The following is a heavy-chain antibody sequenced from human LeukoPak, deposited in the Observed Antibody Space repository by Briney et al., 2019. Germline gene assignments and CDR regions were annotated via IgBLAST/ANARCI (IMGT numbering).Heavy chain of an antibody. V-gene: IGHV1-69*06. CDR3: ARSLRYFDWYGAY. D-gene: IGHD3-9*01. J-gene: IGHJ4*02. CDR1: GGTFSSYA. Sequence: SVKVSCKASGGTFSSYAISWVRQVPGQGLERMGGIIPIFGTANYAQKFQGRVTITADKSTSTAYMELSSLRSEDTAVYYCARSLRYFDWYGAYWGQGTLVTVSS. CDR2: IIPIFGTA.